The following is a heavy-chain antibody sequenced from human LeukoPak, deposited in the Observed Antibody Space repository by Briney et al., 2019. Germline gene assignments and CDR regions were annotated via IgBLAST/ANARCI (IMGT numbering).Heavy chain of an antibody. V-gene: IGHV3-21*01. CDR3: ARDLYYYDSSGYYGDPYYFDY. J-gene: IGHJ4*02. Sequence: GSLRLSCAASGFTFSSYSMNWVRQAPGKGLEWVSSISSSSSYIYYADSVKGRFTISRDNAKNSLYLQMNSLRAEDTAVYYCARDLYYYDSSGYYGDPYYFDYWGQGTLVTVSS. D-gene: IGHD3-22*01. CDR2: ISSSSSYI. CDR1: GFTFSSYS.